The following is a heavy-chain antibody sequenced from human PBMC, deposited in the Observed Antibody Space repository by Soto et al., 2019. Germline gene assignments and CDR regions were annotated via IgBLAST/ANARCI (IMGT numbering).Heavy chain of an antibody. CDR1: GFTFSSYG. CDR2: IWYDGSNK. CDR3: ARDRIEWEVYFLFDL. V-gene: IGHV3-33*01. D-gene: IGHD1-26*01. J-gene: IGHJ5*02. Sequence: PGGSLRLSCAASGFTFSSYGMHWVRQAPGKGLEWVAVIWYDGSNKYYADSVKGRFTISRDNSKNTLYLQMNSLRAEDAAVYYCARDRIEWEVYFLFDLWGQGTLVTVSS.